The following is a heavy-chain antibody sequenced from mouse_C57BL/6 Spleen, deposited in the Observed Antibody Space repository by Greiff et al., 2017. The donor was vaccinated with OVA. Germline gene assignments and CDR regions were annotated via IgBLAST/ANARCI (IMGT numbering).Heavy chain of an antibody. V-gene: IGHV5-17*01. CDR1: GFTFSDYG. CDR2: ISSGSSTI. D-gene: IGHD1-1*01. CDR3: ARRSGITPMDY. Sequence: EVKLMESGGGLVKPGGSLKLSCAASGFTFSDYGMHWVRQAPEKGLEWVAYISSGSSTIYYADTVKGRFTISRDNAKITLFLQMTSLRSEDTAMYYCARRSGITPMDYWGQGTSVTVSS. J-gene: IGHJ4*01.